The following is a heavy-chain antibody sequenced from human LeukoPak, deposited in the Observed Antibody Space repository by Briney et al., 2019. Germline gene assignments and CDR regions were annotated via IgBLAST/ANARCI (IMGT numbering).Heavy chain of an antibody. CDR3: ARDYSNYFYFDY. CDR1: GFTFSSYS. CDR2: ISSSRSYI. J-gene: IGHJ4*02. V-gene: IGHV3-21*01. D-gene: IGHD4-11*01. Sequence: VGSLRLSCAASGFTFSSYSMNWVRQAPGQRLEWGSSISSSRSYIYYADSVKGLFTISRDNAKKSLYLQMNILRAEDTAVYYCARDYSNYFYFDYWGQGTLGTVSS.